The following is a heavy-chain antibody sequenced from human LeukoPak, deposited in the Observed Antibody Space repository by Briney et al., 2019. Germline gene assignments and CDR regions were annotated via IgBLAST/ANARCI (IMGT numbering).Heavy chain of an antibody. J-gene: IGHJ4*02. V-gene: IGHV4-34*01. Sequence: PSETLSLTYAVYGDSFSGYYWSWVRQPPGKGLEWVGEINHSGRTNYNPSLKSRVTISVDTSKTQFSLKLSSVTAADTAVYYCASRGDMTTVATPHFDYWGQGTLVTVSS. CDR3: ASRGDMTTVATPHFDY. CDR2: INHSGRT. CDR1: GDSFSGYY. D-gene: IGHD4-23*01.